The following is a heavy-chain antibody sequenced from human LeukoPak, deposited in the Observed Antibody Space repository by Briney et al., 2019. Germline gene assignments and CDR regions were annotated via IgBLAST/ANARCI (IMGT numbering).Heavy chain of an antibody. D-gene: IGHD3-10*01. CDR3: ARDNYYGSGSPDY. V-gene: IGHV3-23*01. CDR1: GFTFSSYA. J-gene: IGHJ4*02. Sequence: PGGSLRLSCAASGFTFSSYAMSWVRQAPGKGLEWVSAISGSGGSTYYADSVKGRFTISRDNAKNSLYLQMNSLGAEDTAVYYCARDNYYGSGSPDYWGQGTLVTVSS. CDR2: ISGSGGST.